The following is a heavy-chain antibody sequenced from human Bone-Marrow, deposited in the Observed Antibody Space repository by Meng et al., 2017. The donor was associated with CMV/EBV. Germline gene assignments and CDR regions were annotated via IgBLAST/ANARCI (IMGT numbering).Heavy chain of an antibody. Sequence: SVKVSCKASGYTFTGYYMHWVRQAPGQGLEWMGGIIPILGIANYAQKFQGRVTITADKSTSTAYMELSSLRSEDTAVYYCAMYSSGWYGDYYYYYGMDVWGQGTTVTGSS. J-gene: IGHJ6*02. CDR1: GYTFTGYY. D-gene: IGHD6-19*01. CDR3: AMYSSGWYGDYYYYYGMDV. CDR2: IIPILGIA. V-gene: IGHV1-69*10.